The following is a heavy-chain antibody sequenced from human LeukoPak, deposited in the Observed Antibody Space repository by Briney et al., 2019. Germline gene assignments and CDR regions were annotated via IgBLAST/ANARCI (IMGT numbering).Heavy chain of an antibody. CDR2: INPNSGGT. V-gene: IGHV1-2*02. J-gene: IGHJ4*02. CDR1: GYTFTGYY. D-gene: IGHD5-24*01. Sequence: ASVKVSCKASGYTFTGYYMHWARQAPGQGLEWMGWINPNSGGTNYAQKFQGRVTMTRDTSISTAYMELSRLGSDDTAVYYCARAAKNGYNYGAYFDYWGQGTLVTVSS. CDR3: ARAAKNGYNYGAYFDY.